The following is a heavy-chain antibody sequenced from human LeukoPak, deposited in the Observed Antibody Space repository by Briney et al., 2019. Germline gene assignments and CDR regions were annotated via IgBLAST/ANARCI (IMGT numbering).Heavy chain of an antibody. J-gene: IGHJ5*02. CDR1: GFTFSSYE. CDR2: ISSSGFNI. D-gene: IGHD2-15*01. V-gene: IGHV3-48*03. CDR3: AGQSRLGYCSGGSCYSQPFDP. Sequence: GGSLRLSCAVSGFTFSSYEMNWVRQAPGKGLEWVSYISSSGFNIYYADSVKGRFTISRDDAKNSLYLQMNSLRAEDTAVYYCAGQSRLGYCSGGSCYSQPFDPWGQGTLVTVSS.